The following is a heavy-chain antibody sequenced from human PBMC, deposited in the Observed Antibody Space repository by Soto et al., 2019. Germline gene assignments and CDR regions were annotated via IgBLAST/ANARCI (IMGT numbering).Heavy chain of an antibody. CDR2: IYYSGST. Sequence: SETLSLTCTVSGGSISSYYWSWIRQPPGKGLEWFGYIYYSGSTNYNPSLKSRVTISVDTSKNQFSLKLSSVTAADTAVYYCARLPLFGPLYSSGDYYYYGMDVWGQGTTVTVS. D-gene: IGHD6-25*01. CDR3: ARLPLFGPLYSSGDYYYYGMDV. CDR1: GGSISSYY. V-gene: IGHV4-59*01. J-gene: IGHJ6*02.